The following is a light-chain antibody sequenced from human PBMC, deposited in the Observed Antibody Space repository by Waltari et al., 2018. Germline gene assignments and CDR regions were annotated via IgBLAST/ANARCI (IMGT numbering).Light chain of an antibody. CDR3: MQGSHWPPYT. J-gene: IGKJ2*01. V-gene: IGKV2-30*02. CDR1: QSLVHSDGNTY. CDR2: KVS. Sequence: EVVMTQSPLSLPVTLGQPASISCRSSQSLVHSDGNTYLSWLHQRQGQSPRRLIYKVSNRESGVPDRFSGSGSDTDFTLQISTVEAEDVGVYYCMQGSHWPPYTFGQGTKLEIK.